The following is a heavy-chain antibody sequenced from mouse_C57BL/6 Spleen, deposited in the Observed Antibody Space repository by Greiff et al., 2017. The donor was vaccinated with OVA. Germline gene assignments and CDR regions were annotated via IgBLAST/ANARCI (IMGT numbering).Heavy chain of an antibody. V-gene: IGHV2-2*01. CDR3: ARKREYDYYAMDY. Sequence: VKLVESGPGLVQPSQSLSITCTVSGFSLTSYGVHWVRQSPGKGLEWLGVIWSGGSTDYNAAFISRLSISKDNSKSQVFFKMNSLQADDTAIYYCARKREYDYYAMDYWGQGTSVTVSS. CDR2: IWSGGST. J-gene: IGHJ4*01. CDR1: GFSLTSYG. D-gene: IGHD5-2*01.